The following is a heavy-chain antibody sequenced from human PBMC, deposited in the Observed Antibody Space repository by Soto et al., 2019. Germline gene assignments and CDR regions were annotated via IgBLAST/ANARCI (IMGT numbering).Heavy chain of an antibody. CDR1: GFTFRGYS. J-gene: IGHJ6*02. D-gene: IGHD2-15*01. CDR2: ISRSSSTI. CDR3: ARDIGCSGGSCYYYGMDV. Sequence: EVQLVESGGGLVQPGGSLRLSCAAPGFTFRGYSMNWVRQAPGKGLEWVSYISRSSSTIYYADSVKGRFTISRDNAKNSLYLQMNSLRDEDTAVYYCARDIGCSGGSCYYYGMDVWGQGTTVTVSS. V-gene: IGHV3-48*02.